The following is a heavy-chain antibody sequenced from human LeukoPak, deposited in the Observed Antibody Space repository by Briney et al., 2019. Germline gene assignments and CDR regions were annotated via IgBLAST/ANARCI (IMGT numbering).Heavy chain of an antibody. V-gene: IGHV1-2*02. CDR3: ATGLYCSSTSCYTLETYFDY. Sequence: ASVKVSCKASGYTFTGYYMHWVRQAPGQGLEWMGWINPNSGGTNYAQKFQGRVTMTRDTSISTAYMELSRLRSDDTAVYYCATGLYCSSTSCYTLETYFDYWGQGTLVTVSS. D-gene: IGHD2-2*02. J-gene: IGHJ4*02. CDR2: INPNSGGT. CDR1: GYTFTGYY.